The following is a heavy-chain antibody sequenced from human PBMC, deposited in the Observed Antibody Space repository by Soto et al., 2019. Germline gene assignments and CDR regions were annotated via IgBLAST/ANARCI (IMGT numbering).Heavy chain of an antibody. CDR3: ARGYHDYIWGSFDY. CDR1: GFTVISNS. Sequence: EVQLVESGGGLVQPGGSLRLSCAASGFTVISNSMSWVRQAPGKGRGRVSVIYSGGSTYYADSVKGRFTISRHNSKNTLYLQMNSLRAEDTAVYYCARGYHDYIWGSFDYWGQGTLVTVSS. D-gene: IGHD3-16*01. J-gene: IGHJ4*02. CDR2: IYSGGST. V-gene: IGHV3-53*04.